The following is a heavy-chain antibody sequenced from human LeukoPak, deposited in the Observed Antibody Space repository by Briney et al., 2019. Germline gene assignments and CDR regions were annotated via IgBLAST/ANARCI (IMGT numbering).Heavy chain of an antibody. Sequence: GGSLRLSCAASGFTFNNYAMNWVRQAPGKGLEWVSSISGGGETTYYADTAKGRFTISRDNSQNTLYLQMNSLRAEDTAVYYCARDYADYVGYFFFDYWGQGTLVTVSS. V-gene: IGHV3-23*01. CDR1: GFTFNNYA. CDR3: ARDYADYVGYFFFDY. J-gene: IGHJ4*02. CDR2: ISGGGETT. D-gene: IGHD4-17*01.